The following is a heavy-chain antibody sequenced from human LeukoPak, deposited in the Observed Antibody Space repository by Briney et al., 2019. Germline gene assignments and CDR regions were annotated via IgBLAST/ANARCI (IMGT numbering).Heavy chain of an antibody. V-gene: IGHV4-4*07. D-gene: IGHD6-19*01. CDR3: ARDRGSGWSYFDY. CDR2: IYTSGST. CDR1: GGSISTYY. Sequence: PSETLSLTCTVSGGSISTYYWSWIRQPPGQGLEWIGRIYTSGSTNYNPSLKSRVTMSVDTSKNQFSLKLSSVTAADTAVYYCARDRGSGWSYFDYWGQGTLVTVSS. J-gene: IGHJ4*02.